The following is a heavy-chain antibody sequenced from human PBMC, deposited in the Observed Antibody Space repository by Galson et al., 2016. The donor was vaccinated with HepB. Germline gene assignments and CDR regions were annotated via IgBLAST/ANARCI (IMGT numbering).Heavy chain of an antibody. CDR1: GGSISSGDYY. CDR3: ARSPSMIRGVILDS. V-gene: IGHV4-61*08. J-gene: IGHJ4*02. D-gene: IGHD3-10*01. CDR2: IYNSGST. Sequence: ETLSLTCTVSGGSISSGDYYWSWIRQPPGKGLEWIGYIYNSGSTNYNPSLKSRVTISIDTSKNQFPLKLSSVTAADTAMYYCARSPSMIRGVILDSWGQGTLVTVSS.